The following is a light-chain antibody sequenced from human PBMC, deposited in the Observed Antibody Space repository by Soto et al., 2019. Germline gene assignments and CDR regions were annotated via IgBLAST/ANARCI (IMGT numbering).Light chain of an antibody. Sequence: QSALTQPPSVSGSPGQSITISCTGTSSDIGGYNFVSWYQHHPGKAPKLLIHDVSNRPSGVSSRFSGSKSGNTASLTISGLQAEDEADYYCNSYRTVSTYVFGTGTKLTVL. CDR1: SSDIGGYNF. CDR2: DVS. J-gene: IGLJ1*01. V-gene: IGLV2-14*03. CDR3: NSYRTVSTYV.